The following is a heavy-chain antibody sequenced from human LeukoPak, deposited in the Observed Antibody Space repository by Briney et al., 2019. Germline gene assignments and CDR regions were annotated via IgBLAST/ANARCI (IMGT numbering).Heavy chain of an antibody. Sequence: PSETLSLTCTVYGGSISSYYWSWIRQPPGKGLEWIGYIYYSGSTNYNPSLKSRVTISVDTSKNQFSLKLSSVTAADTAVYYCARDRWELLAFDYWGQGTLVTVSS. J-gene: IGHJ4*02. CDR3: ARDRWELLAFDY. D-gene: IGHD1-26*01. CDR2: IYYSGST. CDR1: GGSISSYY. V-gene: IGHV4-59*01.